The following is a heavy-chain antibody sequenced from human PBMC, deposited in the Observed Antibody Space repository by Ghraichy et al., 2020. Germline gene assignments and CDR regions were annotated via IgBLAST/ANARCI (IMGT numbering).Heavy chain of an antibody. CDR2: IYRGGST. J-gene: IGHJ6*02. V-gene: IGHV3-66*02. D-gene: IGHD1-1*01. Sequence: GETLNISCAASGITVSSNYMSWVRQAPGKGLEWVSVIYRGGSTYYADTVKGRFTISRDKSKNTLYLQMNSLRAEDTAVYYCARETPKEYKWNAVYVSYGMDVWGQGTTVTVPS. CDR3: ARETPKEYKWNAVYVSYGMDV. CDR1: GITVSSNY.